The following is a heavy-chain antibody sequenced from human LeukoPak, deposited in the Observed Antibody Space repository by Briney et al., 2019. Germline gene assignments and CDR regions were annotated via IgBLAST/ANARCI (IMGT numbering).Heavy chain of an antibody. V-gene: IGHV3-66*01. D-gene: IGHD2-15*01. CDR2: IYSGGST. J-gene: IGHJ4*02. CDR1: GFTVSSNY. Sequence: GGSLRLSCAASGFTVSSNYMSWVRRAPGKGLEWVSVIYSGGSTYYADSVKGRFTISRDNSKNTLYLQMNSLRAEDTAVYYCARGEVAANRFDYWGQGTLVTVSS. CDR3: ARGEVAANRFDY.